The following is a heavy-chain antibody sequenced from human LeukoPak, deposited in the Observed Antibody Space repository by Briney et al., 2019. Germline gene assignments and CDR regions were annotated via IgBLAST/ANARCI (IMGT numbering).Heavy chain of an antibody. CDR1: GGSISSSSYY. CDR3: ATDTSSSRYYGMDV. D-gene: IGHD2-2*02. V-gene: IGHV4-39*07. CDR2: IYYSGST. J-gene: IGHJ6*02. Sequence: PSETLSLTCTVSGGSISSSSYYWGWIRQPPGKGLEWIGSIYYSGSTYYNPSLKSRVTISVDTSKNQFSLKLSSVTAADTAVYYCATDTSSSRYYGMDVWGQGTTVTVSS.